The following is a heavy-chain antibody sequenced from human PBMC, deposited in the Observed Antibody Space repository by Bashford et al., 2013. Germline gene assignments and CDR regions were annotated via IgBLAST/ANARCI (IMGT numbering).Heavy chain of an antibody. V-gene: IGHV3-49*02. J-gene: IGHJ4*02. D-gene: IGHD2-8*01. Sequence: VRQAPGKGLEWVGFIRSKAYGGTTEYAASVKGRFTISRDDSKSIAYLQMNSLRAEDTAVYYCAIDGKQMVGYWGQGTLVTVSS. CDR3: AIDGKQMVGY. CDR2: IRSKAYGGTT.